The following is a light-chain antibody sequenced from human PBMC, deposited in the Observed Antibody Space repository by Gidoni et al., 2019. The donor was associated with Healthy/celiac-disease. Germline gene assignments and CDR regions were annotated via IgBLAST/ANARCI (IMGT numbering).Light chain of an antibody. V-gene: IGKV1-5*03. CDR1: QSISSW. J-gene: IGKJ2*01. CDR3: QQYNSYPYT. CDR2: KAS. Sequence: DIQMTQSPSTLSASLGDRVTITCLASQSISSWLAWYQQKPGKAPKLLIYKASSLESGVPSRFSGSGSGTEFTLTISSLQPDDFATYYCQQYNSYPYTFGQGTKLEIK.